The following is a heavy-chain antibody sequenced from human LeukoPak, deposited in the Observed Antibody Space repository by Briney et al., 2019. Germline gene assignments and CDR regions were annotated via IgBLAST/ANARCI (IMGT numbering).Heavy chain of an antibody. D-gene: IGHD3-22*01. CDR2: LRSSGSAF. V-gene: IGHV3-48*04. CDR1: GFTFSSYG. J-gene: IGHJ6*03. Sequence: PGGTLRLSCAASGFTFSSYGMNWVRQAPGKGLEWIAYLRSSGSAFSYADSVKGRFTISRDNAKNSLYLQMNSLRAEDTAVYYCARYGFGYDSSGWGRGDYYYMDVWGKGTTVTVSS. CDR3: ARYGFGYDSSGWGRGDYYYMDV.